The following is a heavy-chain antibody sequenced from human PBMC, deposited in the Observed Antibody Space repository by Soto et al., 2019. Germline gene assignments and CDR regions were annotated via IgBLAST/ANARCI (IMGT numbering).Heavy chain of an antibody. D-gene: IGHD3-3*01. V-gene: IGHV4-34*01. CDR3: ARDSEKLWSRDAFDI. CDR2: INHSGST. CDR1: GGSFSGYY. Sequence: QVQLQQWGAGLLKPSETLSLTCAVYGGSFSGYYWSWIRQPPGKGLEWIGEINHSGSTNYNPSLKSRVTISVDTSKNQFSLNLSSVTAADTAVYYCARDSEKLWSRDAFDIWGQGTMVTVSS. J-gene: IGHJ3*02.